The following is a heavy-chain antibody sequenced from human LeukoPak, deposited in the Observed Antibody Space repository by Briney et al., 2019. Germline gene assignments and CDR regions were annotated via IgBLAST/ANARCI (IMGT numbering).Heavy chain of an antibody. V-gene: IGHV3-23*01. Sequence: PGGSLRLSCAASGFTFSSSAMNWIRQAPGKGLEWVSYISVSGGVRSYADSVKGRFTISRDSSKNTLYLQMNSLRAEDTAVYYCAKVSGGGLYYDGMDVWGQGTTVTVSS. CDR3: AKVSGGGLYYDGMDV. J-gene: IGHJ6*02. D-gene: IGHD1-14*01. CDR1: GFTFSSSA. CDR2: ISVSGGVR.